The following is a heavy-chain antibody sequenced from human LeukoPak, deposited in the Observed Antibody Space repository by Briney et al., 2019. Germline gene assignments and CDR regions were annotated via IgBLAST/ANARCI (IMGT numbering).Heavy chain of an antibody. J-gene: IGHJ1*01. CDR3: ARALAITIFLFQH. Sequence: GGSLRLSCAASGFTFSSYGMIWVRQAPGKGLEWVSSISGSGDSTYYADSVKGRFTISRDNSKNTLYLQMNSLRAEDTAVYYCARALAITIFLFQHWGQGTLVTVSS. D-gene: IGHD3-9*01. CDR2: ISGSGDST. CDR1: GFTFSSYG. V-gene: IGHV3-23*01.